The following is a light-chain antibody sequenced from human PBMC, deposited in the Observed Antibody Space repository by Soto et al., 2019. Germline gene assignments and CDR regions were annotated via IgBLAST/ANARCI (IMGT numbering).Light chain of an antibody. J-gene: IGKJ2*01. CDR2: KAS. Sequence: DIQMTQSPSTLSASVGDRVTITCRASQSISSWLAWYQQKPGKAPKLLLYKASTLESGVPSRFSGSGSGTEFTLTINSLQPEDFATYYCQQYSTYSYTFGQGTKVDIK. V-gene: IGKV1-5*03. CDR1: QSISSW. CDR3: QQYSTYSYT.